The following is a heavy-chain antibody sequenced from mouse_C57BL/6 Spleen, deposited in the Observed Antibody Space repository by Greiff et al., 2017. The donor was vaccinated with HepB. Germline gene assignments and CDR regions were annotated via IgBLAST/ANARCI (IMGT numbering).Heavy chain of an antibody. CDR2: ISSGSSTI. V-gene: IGHV5-17*01. J-gene: IGHJ4*01. CDR1: GFTFSDYG. D-gene: IGHD2-4*01. Sequence: EVKLVESGGGLVKPGGSLKLSCAASGFTFSDYGMHWVRQAPEKGLEWVAYISSGSSTIYYADTVKGRFTISRDNAKNTLFLQMTSLRSEDTAMYYCARRYYDYEGYAMDYWGQGTSVTVSS. CDR3: ARRYYDYEGYAMDY.